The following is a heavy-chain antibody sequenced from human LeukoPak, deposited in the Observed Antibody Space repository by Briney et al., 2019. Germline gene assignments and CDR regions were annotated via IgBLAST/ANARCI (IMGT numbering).Heavy chain of an antibody. CDR2: ISSNGGST. CDR3: ARESLDYGDYVFDY. Sequence: PGGSLRRSCAASGFTFSSYAMSWVRQAPGKGLEYVSAISSNGGSTYYADSVKGRFTISRDNSKNTLYLQMGSLRAEDMAVYYCARESLDYGDYVFDYWGQGTLVTVSS. CDR1: GFTFSSYA. J-gene: IGHJ4*02. V-gene: IGHV3-64*02. D-gene: IGHD4-17*01.